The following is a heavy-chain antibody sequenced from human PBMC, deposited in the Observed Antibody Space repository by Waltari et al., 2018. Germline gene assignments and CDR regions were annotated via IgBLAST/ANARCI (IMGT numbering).Heavy chain of an antibody. CDR2: IIPIFGTA. CDR1: GGTFRSSA. CDR3: AISVVADAFDI. V-gene: IGHV1-69*05. J-gene: IGHJ3*02. D-gene: IGHD2-15*01. Sequence: QVQLVQSGAEVKKPGSSVKVSCKASGGTFRSSAIPWGRQAPGQGLEWMGGIIPIFGTANYAQKFQGRVTITTDESTSTAYMELSSLRSEDTAVYYCAISVVADAFDIWGQGTMVTVSS.